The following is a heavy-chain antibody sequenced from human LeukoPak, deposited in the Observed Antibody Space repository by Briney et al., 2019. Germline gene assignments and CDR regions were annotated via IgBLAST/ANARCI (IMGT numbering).Heavy chain of an antibody. CDR3: ASRTSSGWHYYFDY. D-gene: IGHD6-19*01. Sequence: ASVKVSCTASGYTFTSYDINWVRQATGQGLEWMGWMNPNSGNTGYAQKFQGRVTITRNTSISTAYMELSSLRSEDTAVYYCASRTSSGWHYYFDYWGQGTLVTVSS. J-gene: IGHJ4*02. CDR1: GYTFTSYD. V-gene: IGHV1-8*01. CDR2: MNPNSGNT.